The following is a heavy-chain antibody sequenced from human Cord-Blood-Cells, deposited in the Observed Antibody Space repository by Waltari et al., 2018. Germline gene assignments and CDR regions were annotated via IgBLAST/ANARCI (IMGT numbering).Heavy chain of an antibody. Sequence: GQGLEWMGGIIPIFGTANYAQKFQGRVTITADESTSTAYMELSSLRSEDTAVYYCARDGSGSYYAFDIWGQGTMVTVSS. D-gene: IGHD3-10*01. CDR2: IIPIFGTA. J-gene: IGHJ3*02. V-gene: IGHV1-69*01. CDR3: ARDGSGSYYAFDI.